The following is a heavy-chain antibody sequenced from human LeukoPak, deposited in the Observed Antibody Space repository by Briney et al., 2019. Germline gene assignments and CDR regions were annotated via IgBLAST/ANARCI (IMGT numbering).Heavy chain of an antibody. D-gene: IGHD3-22*01. CDR2: IRYDGSSR. CDR1: GFTFRSYG. V-gene: IGHV3-30*02. CDR3: AKDGSSRSYYSIYNLDS. Sequence: GGSLRLCCVASGFTFRSYGMHWVRQAPRKGLEWVAFIRYDGSSRDYADSVKGRFTISRDNFKNTLFLQMSSLRAEDTAVYYCAKDGSSRSYYSIYNLDSWGQGTLVTDSA. J-gene: IGHJ4*02.